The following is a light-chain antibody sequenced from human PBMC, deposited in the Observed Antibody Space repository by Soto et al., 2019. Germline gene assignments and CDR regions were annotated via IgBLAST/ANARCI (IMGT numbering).Light chain of an antibody. CDR3: QQYYSYPWT. CDR2: AAS. V-gene: IGKV1-5*01. Sequence: DIQMTQSPPTLSASVGDRITITCRASQSIGSWLAWYQQKPGKPPKLLIYAASTLQSGVPSRFSGSGPGTDFTLTISCLQSEDFATYYCQQYYSYPWTFGQGTKVDI. J-gene: IGKJ1*01. CDR1: QSIGSW.